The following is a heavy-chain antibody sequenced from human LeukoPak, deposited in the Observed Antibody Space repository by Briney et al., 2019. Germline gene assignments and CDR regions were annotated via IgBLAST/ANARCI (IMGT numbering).Heavy chain of an antibody. CDR2: FDPEDGET. D-gene: IGHD3-16*02. J-gene: IGHJ4*02. CDR1: GYTLTELS. V-gene: IGHV1-24*01. CDR3: ATDRHVWGSYRRFDY. Sequence: ASVKGSCNVSGYTLTELSMHWGRQAPGKGIAWMGGFDPEDGETIYAQKFQGRVTMTEDTSTDTAYMELSSLRSEDTAVYYCATDRHVWGSYRRFDYWGQGTLVNVSS.